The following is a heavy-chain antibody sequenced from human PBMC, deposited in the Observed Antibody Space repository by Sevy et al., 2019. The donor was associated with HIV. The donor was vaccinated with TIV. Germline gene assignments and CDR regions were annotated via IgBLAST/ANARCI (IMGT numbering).Heavy chain of an antibody. CDR3: ARGGVLEWPLGPFDY. Sequence: GGSLRLSCAASGFTFSRFWMSWVRQAPGKGLEWVANINQDGSERYYVDSVKGRFTISRDNAKNSLYLQMNSLSGEDTAVFFCARGGVLEWPLGPFDYWGQGTLVTVSS. J-gene: IGHJ4*02. CDR2: INQDGSER. CDR1: GFTFSRFW. D-gene: IGHD3-3*01. V-gene: IGHV3-7*03.